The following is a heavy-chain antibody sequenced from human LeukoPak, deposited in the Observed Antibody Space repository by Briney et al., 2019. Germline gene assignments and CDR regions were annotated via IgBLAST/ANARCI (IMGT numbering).Heavy chain of an antibody. CDR1: GFTFSSYG. Sequence: GGSLRLSCAASGFTFSSYGMSWVRQAPGKGLEWVSAISSSGSTIYYADSVKGRFTISRDNAKNSLYLQMNSLRAEDTAVYYCAELGITMIGGVWGKGTTVTISS. CDR2: ISSSGSTI. V-gene: IGHV3-48*04. CDR3: AELGITMIGGV. D-gene: IGHD3-10*02. J-gene: IGHJ6*04.